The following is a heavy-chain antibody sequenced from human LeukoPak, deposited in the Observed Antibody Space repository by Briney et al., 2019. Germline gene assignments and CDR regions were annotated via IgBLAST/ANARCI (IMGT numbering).Heavy chain of an antibody. CDR2: IYTSGST. CDR1: GGSISSYY. CDR3: ARENDSSGYYLDYFDY. D-gene: IGHD3-22*01. V-gene: IGHV4-4*07. Sequence: SETLSLTCTVSGGSISSYYWSWIRQPAGKGLEWIGRIYTSGSTNYNPSLKSRVTMSVDTSKSQFSLKLSSVTAADTAVYYCARENDSSGYYLDYFDYWGQGTLVTVSS. J-gene: IGHJ4*02.